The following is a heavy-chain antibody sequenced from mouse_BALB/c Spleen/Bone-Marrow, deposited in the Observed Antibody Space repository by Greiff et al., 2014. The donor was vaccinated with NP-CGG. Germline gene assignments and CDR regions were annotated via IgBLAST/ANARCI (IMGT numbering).Heavy chain of an antibody. V-gene: IGHV1-80*01. CDR2: IHPGDGDT. D-gene: IGHD1-1*01. J-gene: IGHJ2*01. Sequence: VQLQQSGAELVRPGSSVKISCKASGYAFSSYWMNWVKQRPGQGLEWIGQIHPGDGDTNYNGKFKGKATLTADKSSSTAYMQLSSLTSEDSAVYFCARDYYGSRYYFDYWGQGTTLTVSS. CDR3: ARDYYGSRYYFDY. CDR1: GYAFSSYW.